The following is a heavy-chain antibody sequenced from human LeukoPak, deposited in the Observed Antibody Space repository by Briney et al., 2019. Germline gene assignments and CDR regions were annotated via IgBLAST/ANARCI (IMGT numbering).Heavy chain of an antibody. Sequence: ASVKVSCKASRYSFTGYYMHWVRQAPGQGLEWVGIINPGGSSTSYAQKFQGRVTMTRDTSTSTVYMELRSLRSEDTAMYYCARDTRGVTRFVVVVAASIDYWGQGTLVTVSS. V-gene: IGHV1-46*01. CDR2: INPGGSST. CDR3: ARDTRGVTRFVVVVAASIDY. D-gene: IGHD2-15*01. CDR1: RYSFTGYY. J-gene: IGHJ4*02.